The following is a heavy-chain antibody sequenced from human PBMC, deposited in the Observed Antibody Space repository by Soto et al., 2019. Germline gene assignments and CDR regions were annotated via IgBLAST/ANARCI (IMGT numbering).Heavy chain of an antibody. V-gene: IGHV3-7*01. CDR2: INQDGSEK. Sequence: EVQLVESGGGLVQPGGSLRLSCVASGFTFTTYWMSWVRQAPGKGLEWVANINQDGSEKYYVDSVKGRFTISTDKAKNSLYLQMNSLRVEDTAGYYCARGPHHWFDPWGQGTLVTVSS. CDR1: GFTFTTYW. J-gene: IGHJ5*02. CDR3: ARGPHHWFDP.